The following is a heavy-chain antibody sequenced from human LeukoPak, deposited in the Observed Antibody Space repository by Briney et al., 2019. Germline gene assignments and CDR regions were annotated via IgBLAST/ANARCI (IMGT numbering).Heavy chain of an antibody. CDR3: AREDYYGSGNYVAWGGAFDV. CDR1: VFTLSTYW. CDR2: IKQDGSEK. Sequence: GGSLRLSCAASVFTLSTYWMSWVRQAPGKGLEWVANIKQDGSEKYYVDSVKGRFTISRDNAKISVYLQMNSLRAEDTAVYYCAREDYYGSGNYVAWGGAFDVWGQGTTVIVSS. J-gene: IGHJ3*01. D-gene: IGHD3-10*01. V-gene: IGHV3-7*01.